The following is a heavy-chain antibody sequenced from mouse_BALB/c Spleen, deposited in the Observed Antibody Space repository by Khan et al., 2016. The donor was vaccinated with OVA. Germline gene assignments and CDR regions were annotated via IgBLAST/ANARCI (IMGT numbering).Heavy chain of an antibody. CDR1: GYTFINYW. D-gene: IGHD1-1*01. CDR3: ARRGLRWDFDY. Sequence: VQLQQSGAELAKPGASVKMSCKTSGYTFINYWMNWVKQRPGQGLEWIGYINPSTGYTEDNQKFKDKATLTADKSSSTAYMQLSSLTSEDSAVYYGARRGLRWDFDYWGQGTTLTVSS. J-gene: IGHJ2*01. CDR2: INPSTGYT. V-gene: IGHV1-7*01.